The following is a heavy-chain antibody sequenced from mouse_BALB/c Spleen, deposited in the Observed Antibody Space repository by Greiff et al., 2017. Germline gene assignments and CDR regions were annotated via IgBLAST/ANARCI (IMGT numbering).Heavy chain of an antibody. V-gene: IGHV1-87*01. Sequence: QVQLKQSGAELARPGASVKLSCKASGYTFTSYWMQWVKQRPGQGLEWIGAIYPGDGDTRYTQKFKGKATLTADKSSSTAYMQLSSLASEDSAVYYCARWVYDYDEFAYWGQGTLVTVSA. D-gene: IGHD2-4*01. CDR1: GYTFTSYW. CDR3: ARWVYDYDEFAY. CDR2: IYPGDGDT. J-gene: IGHJ3*01.